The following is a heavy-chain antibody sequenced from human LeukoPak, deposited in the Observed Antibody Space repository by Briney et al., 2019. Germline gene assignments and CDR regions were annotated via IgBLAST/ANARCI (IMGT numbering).Heavy chain of an antibody. CDR3: ARVEELWFGVS. J-gene: IGHJ5*02. V-gene: IGHV4-59*12. CDR1: GGSISSYY. Sequence: SETLSLTCTVSGGSISSYYWSWIRQPPGKGLEWIGYIYYSGSTNYNPSLKSRVTISVDTSKNQFSLKLSSVTAADTAVYYCARVEELWFGVSWGQGTLVTVSS. D-gene: IGHD3-10*01. CDR2: IYYSGST.